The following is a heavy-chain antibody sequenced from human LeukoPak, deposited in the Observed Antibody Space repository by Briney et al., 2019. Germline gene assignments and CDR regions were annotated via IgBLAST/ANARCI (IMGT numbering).Heavy chain of an antibody. D-gene: IGHD3-3*01. V-gene: IGHV3-9*02. CDR1: GFTSDDYA. CDR3: AKDKDFWSGEYYFDY. CDR2: ISWNSGSI. J-gene: IGHJ4*02. Sequence: PGGSLRLSCAASGFTSDDYAMHWVRQAPGKGLEWVSGISWNSGSIGYADSVKGRFTISRDNAKNSLYLQMNSLRAEDTALYYCAKDKDFWSGEYYFDYWGQGTLVTVSS.